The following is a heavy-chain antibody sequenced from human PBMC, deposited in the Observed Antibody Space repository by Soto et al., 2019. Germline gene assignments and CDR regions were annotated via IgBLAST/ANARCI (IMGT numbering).Heavy chain of an antibody. CDR1: GGSISSSSYY. D-gene: IGHD3-22*01. CDR2: IYYSGST. Sequence: SETLSLTCTVSGGSISSSSYYWGWIRQPPGKGLEWIGSIYYSGSTYYNPSLKSRVTISVDTSKNQFSLKLSSVTAADTSVYYCARYTYYYDSSGYESWGQGTLVTVS. V-gene: IGHV4-39*01. J-gene: IGHJ4*02. CDR3: ARYTYYYDSSGYES.